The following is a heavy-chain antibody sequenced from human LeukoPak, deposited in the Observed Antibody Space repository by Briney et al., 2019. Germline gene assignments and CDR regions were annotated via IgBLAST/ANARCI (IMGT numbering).Heavy chain of an antibody. Sequence: SETLSLTCTVSGGSISSGSYYWSWIRQPAGKGLEWIGRIYTSGSTNYNPSLKSRVTISVDTSKNQFSLKLSSVTAADTAVYYCTRDYDSSGYSTTFDYWGQGTLVTVSS. CDR1: GGSISSGSYY. J-gene: IGHJ4*02. CDR2: IYTSGST. CDR3: TRDYDSSGYSTTFDY. D-gene: IGHD3-22*01. V-gene: IGHV4-61*02.